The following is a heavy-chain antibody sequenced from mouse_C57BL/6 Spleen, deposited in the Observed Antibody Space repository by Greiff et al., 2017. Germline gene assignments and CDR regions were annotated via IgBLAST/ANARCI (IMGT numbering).Heavy chain of an antibody. Sequence: VQLQQSGPELVKPGASVKISCTASGYTFTDYYMNWVKQSPGKSLEWIGDINPNNGGTSYNQKFKGKATLTVDKSSSTAYMELRSLTSEDSAVYYCARGELFDYWGQGTTLTVSS. CDR1: GYTFTDYY. CDR3: ARGELFDY. V-gene: IGHV1-26*01. CDR2: INPNNGGT. J-gene: IGHJ2*01.